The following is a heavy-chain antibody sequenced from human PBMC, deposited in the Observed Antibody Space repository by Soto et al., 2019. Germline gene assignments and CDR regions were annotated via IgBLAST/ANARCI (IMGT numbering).Heavy chain of an antibody. J-gene: IGHJ4*02. CDR1: GFTFSSYA. Sequence: LSCAASGFTFSSYAMHWVRQAPGKGLEWVAVISYDGSNKYYADSVKGRFTISRDNSKNTLYLQMNSLRAEDTAVYYCARDALGYCSGGRCYHRGYWGQG. CDR3: ARDALGYCSGGRCYHRGY. V-gene: IGHV3-30-3*01. CDR2: ISYDGSNK. D-gene: IGHD2-15*01.